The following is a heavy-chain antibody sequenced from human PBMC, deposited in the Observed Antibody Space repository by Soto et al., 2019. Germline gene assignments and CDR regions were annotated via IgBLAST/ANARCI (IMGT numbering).Heavy chain of an antibody. CDR3: ARDSSSGGSY. CDR2: IIPILGIA. V-gene: IGHV1-69*04. Sequence: GASVKASCKASGGTFSSYTISWARQAPGQGLEWMGRIIPILGIANSAQKFQGRVTITADKSTSTAYMELSSLRSEDMAVYYCARDSSSGGSYWGQGTLVTASS. D-gene: IGHD2-15*01. CDR1: GGTFSSYT. J-gene: IGHJ4*02.